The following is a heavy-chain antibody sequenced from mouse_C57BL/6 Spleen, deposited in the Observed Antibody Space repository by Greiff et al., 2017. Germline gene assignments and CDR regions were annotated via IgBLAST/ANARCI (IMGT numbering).Heavy chain of an antibody. CDR3: ARYYGSRAWFAD. CDR2: IYPGSGST. CDR1: GYTFTSYW. D-gene: IGHD1-1*01. J-gene: IGHJ3*01. Sequence: VQLQQPGAELVKPGASVKMSCKASGYTFTSYWITWVKQRPGQGLEWIGDIYPGSGSTNYNEKFKSKATLTVDTSSSTAYMQLRSLTSEDSAVYYCARYYGSRAWFADWGQGTLVTVSA. V-gene: IGHV1-55*01.